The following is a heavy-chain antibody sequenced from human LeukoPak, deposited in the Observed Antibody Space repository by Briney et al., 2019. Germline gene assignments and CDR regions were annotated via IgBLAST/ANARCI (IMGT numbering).Heavy chain of an antibody. CDR1: GFTFSSYE. Sequence: GGSLRLSCAASGFTFSSYEMNWVRQAPGKGLEWVSYISSSGSTIYYADSVKGRFTISRDNAKNSLYLQMNSLRAEDTAVYYCASLWATVTNYWGQGTLVTLSS. D-gene: IGHD4-17*01. CDR2: ISSSGSTI. V-gene: IGHV3-48*03. J-gene: IGHJ4*02. CDR3: ASLWATVTNY.